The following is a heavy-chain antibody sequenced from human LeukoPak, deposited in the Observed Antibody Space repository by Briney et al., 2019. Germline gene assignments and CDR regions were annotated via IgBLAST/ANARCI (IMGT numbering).Heavy chain of an antibody. V-gene: IGHV3-30*19. CDR3: SGSRDGYNTGDY. D-gene: IGHD5-24*01. CDR2: ISYDGSNK. Sequence: GGSLRLSCAASGFTFSSYGMHWVRQAPGKGLEWVAFISYDGSNKYYADSVKGRFTISRDNSKNTLYLQMNSLRAEDTAVYYCSGSRDGYNTGDYWGQGTLVTVSS. CDR1: GFTFSSYG. J-gene: IGHJ4*02.